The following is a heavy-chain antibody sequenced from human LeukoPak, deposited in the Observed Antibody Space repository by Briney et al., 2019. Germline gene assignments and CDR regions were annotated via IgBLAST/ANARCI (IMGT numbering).Heavy chain of an antibody. J-gene: IGHJ4*02. CDR1: GFTFTNFA. D-gene: IGHD3-22*01. CDR3: AKDLDSSGYLFDY. V-gene: IGHV3-23*01. Sequence: GGSLRLSCVASGFTFTNFAMSWVRQAPGKGLEWVSTIAPGGGNPDYADSVKGRFTISRDNSKNTLYLQMNSLRAEDTAVYYCAKDLDSSGYLFDYWGQGTLVTVSS. CDR2: IAPGGGNP.